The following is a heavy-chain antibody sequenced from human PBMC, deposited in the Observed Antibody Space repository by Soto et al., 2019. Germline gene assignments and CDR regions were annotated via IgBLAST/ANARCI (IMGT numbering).Heavy chain of an antibody. J-gene: IGHJ6*02. Sequence: SGPTLVNPTQTLTLTCTLSGFSISTTGTCVTWIRQPPGKALEWLARINWDDDKYYNRSLKTRLTISKDTSRNQVVLTMTNMDPVDTATYYCARILAGPYYFFAMDVRGQGTTVTVSS. CDR1: GFSISTTGTC. CDR2: INWDDDK. V-gene: IGHV2-70*11. D-gene: IGHD2-21*01. CDR3: ARILAGPYYFFAMDV.